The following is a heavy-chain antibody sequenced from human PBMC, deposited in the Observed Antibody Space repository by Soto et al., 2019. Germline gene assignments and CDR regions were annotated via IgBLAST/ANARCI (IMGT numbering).Heavy chain of an antibody. CDR1: GFTFSSYW. J-gene: IGHJ6*03. Sequence: GGSLRLSCAASGFTFSSYWMSWVRQAPGKGLEWVANIKQDGSEKYYVDSVKGRFTISRDNAKNSLYLQMNSLRAEDTAVYYCAREIREYYYYYHMDVWGKGTTVTVSS. CDR3: AREIREYYYYYHMDV. D-gene: IGHD1-26*01. V-gene: IGHV3-7*01. CDR2: IKQDGSEK.